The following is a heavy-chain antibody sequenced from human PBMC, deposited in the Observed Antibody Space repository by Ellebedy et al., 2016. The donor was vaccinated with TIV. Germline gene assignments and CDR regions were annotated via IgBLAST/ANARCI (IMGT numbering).Heavy chain of an antibody. CDR3: ARDCGGDCYPSYHYGMDV. CDR2: IGSSDSTI. CDR1: GFIFSDYH. D-gene: IGHD2-21*02. Sequence: LSLTCAASGFIFSDYHMTWVRQAPGKGLEWISYIGSSDSTIYYADSVRGRFTISRDNAKNALYLQMNSLRAEDTAVYYCARDCGGDCYPSYHYGMDVWGQGTTVTVSS. V-gene: IGHV3-11*04. J-gene: IGHJ6*02.